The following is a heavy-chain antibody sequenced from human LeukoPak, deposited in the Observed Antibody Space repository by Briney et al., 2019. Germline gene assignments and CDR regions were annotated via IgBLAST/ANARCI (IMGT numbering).Heavy chain of an antibody. CDR2: IYSDDRT. D-gene: IGHD1-26*01. Sequence: GGSLRLSCAASGFTVSSDYMNWVRQAPGKGLECVSIIYSDDRTYYADSVKGRFTISRDNSKNTLYLQMNSLRAEDTAVYYCARDGVGSGSYYGQKTHFDYWGQGTLVTVSS. CDR3: ARDGVGSGSYYGQKTHFDY. CDR1: GFTVSSDY. J-gene: IGHJ4*02. V-gene: IGHV3-53*01.